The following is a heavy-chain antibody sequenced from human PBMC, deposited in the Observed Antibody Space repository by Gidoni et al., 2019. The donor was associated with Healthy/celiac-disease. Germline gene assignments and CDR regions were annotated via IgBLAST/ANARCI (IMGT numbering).Heavy chain of an antibody. D-gene: IGHD6-13*01. Sequence: EVQLVESGGGLVKPGGSLRLAREASGFTFSSYSMNWVPQAPGKGLEWVSSISSSSSYIYYADSVKGRFTISRDNAKNSLYLQMNILRAEDTAVYYCARDRGRGSSWLKRVYYYYGMDVWGQGTTVTVSS. J-gene: IGHJ6*02. CDR3: ARDRGRGSSWLKRVYYYYGMDV. V-gene: IGHV3-21*01. CDR2: ISSSSSYI. CDR1: GFTFSSYS.